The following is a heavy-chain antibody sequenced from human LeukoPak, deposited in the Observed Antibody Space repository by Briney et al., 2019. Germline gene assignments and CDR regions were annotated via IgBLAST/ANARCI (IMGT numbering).Heavy chain of an antibody. CDR3: ARDSLAPDSGFDY. CDR1: GGSISSGGDY. CDR2: IYYSGRT. Sequence: SETLSLTCAFSGGSISSGGDYWSWIRQHRGKGLGWIGYIYYSGRTYYDPSLKSRVTIPVDTSKNQFSLKLSYVTAADTAVYYCARDSLAPDSGFDYWGQGTLVTVSS. V-gene: IGHV4-31*11. J-gene: IGHJ4*02.